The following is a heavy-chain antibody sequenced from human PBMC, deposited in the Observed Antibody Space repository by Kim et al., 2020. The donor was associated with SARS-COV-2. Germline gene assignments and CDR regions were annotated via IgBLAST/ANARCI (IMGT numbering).Heavy chain of an antibody. D-gene: IGHD3-22*01. J-gene: IGHJ4*02. CDR2: ISYDGSNK. CDR1: GFTFSSYG. V-gene: IGHV3-30*18. Sequence: GGSLRLSCAASGFTFSSYGMHWVRQAPGKGLEWVALISYDGSNKYYADSVQGRFTISRDNSKNTLYLQMSSLRAEDTAVYYCAKGSSGYSYLDYWGQGTLVTVSS. CDR3: AKGSSGYSYLDY.